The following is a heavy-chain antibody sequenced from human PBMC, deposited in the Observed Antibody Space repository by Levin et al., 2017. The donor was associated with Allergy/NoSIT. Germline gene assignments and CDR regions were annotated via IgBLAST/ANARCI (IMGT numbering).Heavy chain of an antibody. CDR1: GFTFSSYA. V-gene: IGHV3-23*01. CDR3: AKGWVGGSNLDY. Sequence: QAGGSLRLSCAASGFTFSSYAMSWVRQAPGKGLEWVSAITGGGSITYYADSAKGRFTISRDNSKNTLYLQMDSLRAEDTAVYYCAKGWVGGSNLDYWGQGTLVTVSS. J-gene: IGHJ4*02. D-gene: IGHD1-26*01. CDR2: ITGGGSIT.